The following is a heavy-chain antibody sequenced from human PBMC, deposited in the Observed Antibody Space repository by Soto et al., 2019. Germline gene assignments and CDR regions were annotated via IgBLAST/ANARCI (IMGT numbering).Heavy chain of an antibody. CDR2: IIPILGIA. V-gene: IGHV1-69*02. CDR1: GGTFSSYT. D-gene: IGHD3-3*01. Sequence: QVQLVQSGAEVKKPGSSVKVSCKASGGTFSSYTISWVRQAPGQGLEWMGRIIPILGIANYAQKFQGRVTIAADKSTSTAYMERSSLRSEDTAVYYCATEPPRITIFGARTSDNGGYWGQGTLVTVSS. J-gene: IGHJ4*02. CDR3: ATEPPRITIFGARTSDNGGY.